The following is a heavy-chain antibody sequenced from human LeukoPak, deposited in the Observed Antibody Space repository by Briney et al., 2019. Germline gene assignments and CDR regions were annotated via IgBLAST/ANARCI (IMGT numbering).Heavy chain of an antibody. V-gene: IGHV1-2*02. CDR1: GYTFTDYY. D-gene: IGHD4-11*01. CDR3: ARDRDYSNPERGFDY. CDR2: INPNSGET. J-gene: IGHJ4*02. Sequence: ASVKVSCKTSGYTFTDYYIHWVRQAPGQGLEWMGWINPNSGETNSAQKFQGRVTMTRDTSISTAYMELRRVTSDDTAVYYCARDRDYSNPERGFDYWGQGTLVTVSS.